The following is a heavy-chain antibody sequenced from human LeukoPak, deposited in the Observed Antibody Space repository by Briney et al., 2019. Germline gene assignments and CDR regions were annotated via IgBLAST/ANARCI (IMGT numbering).Heavy chain of an antibody. V-gene: IGHV3-21*01. CDR3: ARAGYGGNSVFWYFDL. CDR1: GFIFSTYE. CDR2: ISSSSSYI. J-gene: IGHJ2*01. D-gene: IGHD4-23*01. Sequence: GGSLRLSCAASGFIFSTYEMNWVRQAPGKGLEWVSSISSSSSYIYYADSVKGRFTISRDNAKNSLYLQMNSLRAEDTAVYYCARAGYGGNSVFWYFDLWGRGTLVTVSS.